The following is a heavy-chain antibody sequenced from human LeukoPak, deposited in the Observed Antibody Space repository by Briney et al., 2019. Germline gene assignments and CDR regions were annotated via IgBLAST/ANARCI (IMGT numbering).Heavy chain of an antibody. J-gene: IGHJ4*02. D-gene: IGHD6-19*01. CDR2: IRWNSGSI. Sequence: GGSLRLSCAASGFTFDDYAMHWVRQAPGKGLEWVSGIRWNSGSIGYADSVKGRFTISRYNAKNSLYLQMNSLRAEDTALYYCAKDTRAVAGGGFDYWGQGTLVTVSS. CDR3: AKDTRAVAGGGFDY. V-gene: IGHV3-9*01. CDR1: GFTFDDYA.